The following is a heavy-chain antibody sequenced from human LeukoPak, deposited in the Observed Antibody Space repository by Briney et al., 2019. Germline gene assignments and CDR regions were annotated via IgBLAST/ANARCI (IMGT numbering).Heavy chain of an antibody. V-gene: IGHV3-23*01. CDR3: AKGSTMVQGVIIPNYYYYYMDV. J-gene: IGHJ6*03. D-gene: IGHD3-10*01. Sequence: GGSLRLSCAAPGFTFSSYAMSWVRQAPGKGLEWVSAISGSGGSTYYADSVKGRFTISRDNSKNTLYLQMNSLRAEDTAVYYCAKGSTMVQGVIIPNYYYYYMDVWGKGTTVTVSS. CDR2: ISGSGGST. CDR1: GFTFSSYA.